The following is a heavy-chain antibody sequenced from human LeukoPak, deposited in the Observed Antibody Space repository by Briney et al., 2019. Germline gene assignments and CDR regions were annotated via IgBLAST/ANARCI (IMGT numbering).Heavy chain of an antibody. Sequence: PGGSLRLSCAASGFTFSSYAMHWVRQAPGKGLEWVAVISYDGSNKYYADSVKGRFTISRDNSKNTLYLQMNSLRAEDTAVYYCAKDQSRMDVWGQGTTVTVSS. J-gene: IGHJ6*02. D-gene: IGHD6-13*01. CDR2: ISYDGSNK. CDR1: GFTFSSYA. V-gene: IGHV3-30*04. CDR3: AKDQSRMDV.